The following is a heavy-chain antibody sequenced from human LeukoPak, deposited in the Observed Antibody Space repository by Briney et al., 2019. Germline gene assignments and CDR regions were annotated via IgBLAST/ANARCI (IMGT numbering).Heavy chain of an antibody. V-gene: IGHV4-59*08. Sequence: PSETLSLTCTVSGGSIGTYYWSWIRQPPGKGLEWIGYIYYSGSTNYNPSLKSRVTTSLDTSKNRFSLKLSSVTAADTAVYYCARHVAYGSGWPAHYFDYWGQGTLVTVSS. CDR1: GGSIGTYY. CDR2: IYYSGST. CDR3: ARHVAYGSGWPAHYFDY. D-gene: IGHD6-19*01. J-gene: IGHJ4*02.